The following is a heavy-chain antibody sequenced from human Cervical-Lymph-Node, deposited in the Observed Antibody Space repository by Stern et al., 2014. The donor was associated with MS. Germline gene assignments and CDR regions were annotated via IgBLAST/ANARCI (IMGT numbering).Heavy chain of an antibody. CDR3: ARHSIKGYNCFDT. CDR2: ISAYNVNP. CDR1: GFALTSAG. J-gene: IGHJ5*02. V-gene: IGHV1-18*01. Sequence: VQLVESGAELKKPGASVKVSCKASGFALTSAGISWVRQAPGQGLEWMGLISAYNVNPNYAQRFQDRVNMTTDTSTSTAYMELRSLRSDDTAVYYCARHSIKGYNCFDTWGQGTLVTVSS. D-gene: IGHD1-14*01.